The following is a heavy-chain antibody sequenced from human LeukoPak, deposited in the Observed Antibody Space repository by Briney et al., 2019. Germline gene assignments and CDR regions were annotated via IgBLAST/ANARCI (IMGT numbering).Heavy chain of an antibody. Sequence: GGSLRLSCAASGFTFSSYEMNWVRQAPGKGLEWVSYISSSGSTIYYADSVKGRFTISRDNAKNSLYLQMNSLRAEDTAVYYCARDRITDFWSGYYTNYFDYWGQGTLVTVSS. CDR2: ISSSGSTI. D-gene: IGHD3-3*01. J-gene: IGHJ4*02. V-gene: IGHV3-48*03. CDR3: ARDRITDFWSGYYTNYFDY. CDR1: GFTFSSYE.